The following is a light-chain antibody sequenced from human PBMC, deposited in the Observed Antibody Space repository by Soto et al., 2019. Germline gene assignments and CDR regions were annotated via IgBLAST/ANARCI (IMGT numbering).Light chain of an antibody. J-gene: IGKJ5*01. Sequence: DIVMTQSPDSLAVSLGERATINCKSSQSVLYSSNNKNYLAWYQQKSGQPPKLIIYWASTRESGVPDRFSGSGSATDFTLTISGLQAEDVAVYYCQQYYSTPINFGQGTRLEIK. V-gene: IGKV4-1*01. CDR1: QSVLYSSNNKNY. CDR3: QQYYSTPIN. CDR2: WAS.